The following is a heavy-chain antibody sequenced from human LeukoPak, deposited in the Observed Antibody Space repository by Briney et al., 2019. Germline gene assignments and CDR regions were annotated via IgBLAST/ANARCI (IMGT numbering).Heavy chain of an antibody. CDR3: AKVPFGEFFIFDY. CDR2: ISYDGSNK. D-gene: IGHD3-10*01. Sequence: GGSLRLSCAASGFTFSSYGMHWVRQAPGKGLEWVAVISYDGSNKYYADSVKGRFTISRDNSKNTLYLQMNSLRAEDTAVYYCAKVPFGEFFIFDYWGQGTLVTVSS. V-gene: IGHV3-30*18. CDR1: GFTFSSYG. J-gene: IGHJ4*02.